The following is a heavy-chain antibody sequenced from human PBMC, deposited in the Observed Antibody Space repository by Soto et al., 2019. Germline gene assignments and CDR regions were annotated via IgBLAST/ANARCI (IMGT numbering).Heavy chain of an antibody. J-gene: IGHJ5*02. CDR1: GFTFSSYT. CDR2: ISSSSSYI. Sequence: EVQLVESGGGLVKPGGSLRLSCAASGFTFSSYTMAWVRQAPGKGLEWVSSISSSSSYIYYADSVKGRFTISRDNAKNSLYLQMNGLRADDPSLYYCARALSDQYGTGWFDPWGQGTLVTVSS. CDR3: ARALSDQYGTGWFDP. V-gene: IGHV3-21*01. D-gene: IGHD3-10*01.